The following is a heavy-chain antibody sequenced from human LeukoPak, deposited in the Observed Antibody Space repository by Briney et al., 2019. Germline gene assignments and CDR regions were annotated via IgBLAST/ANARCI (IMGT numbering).Heavy chain of an antibody. V-gene: IGHV1-2*02. CDR1: GYTFTGYY. J-gene: IGHJ4*02. Sequence: ASVKVSCKASGYTFTGYYMHWVRQAPGQGLEWMGWINPNSGGTNYAQKFQGRVTMTRDTSTSTVYMELSSLRSEDTAVYYCARDSADGDYDYWGQGTLVTVSS. CDR3: ARDSADGDYDY. D-gene: IGHD4-17*01. CDR2: INPNSGGT.